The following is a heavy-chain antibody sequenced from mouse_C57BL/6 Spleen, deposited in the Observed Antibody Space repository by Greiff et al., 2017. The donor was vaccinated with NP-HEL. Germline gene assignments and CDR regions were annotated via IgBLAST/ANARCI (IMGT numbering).Heavy chain of an antibody. J-gene: IGHJ3*01. V-gene: IGHV1-72*01. CDR1: GYTFTSYW. CDR2: IDPNSGGT. Sequence: QVQLQQPGAELVKPGASVKLSRKASGYTFTSYWMHWVKQRPGRGLGWIGRIDPNSGGTKYNEKFKSKATLTVDKPSSTAYMQLSSLTSEDSAVYYCARGDYDAPFAYWGQGTLVTVSA. CDR3: ARGDYDAPFAY. D-gene: IGHD2-4*01.